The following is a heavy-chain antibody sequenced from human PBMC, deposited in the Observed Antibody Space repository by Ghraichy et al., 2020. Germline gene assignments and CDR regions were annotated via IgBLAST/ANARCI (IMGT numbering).Heavy chain of an antibody. CDR1: GFTFSSYA. CDR3: ARERREATIMLGDS. D-gene: IGHD1-26*01. J-gene: IGHJ4*02. V-gene: IGHV3-30-3*01. Sequence: GGSLRLSCAASGFTFSSYAMHWVRQAPGKGLEWVAVDGHSKYYADSVKGRFTVSRDNSKNTLYLQMNSLRAEDTAVYYCARERREATIMLGDSWGRGTLVTVSS. CDR2: DGHSK.